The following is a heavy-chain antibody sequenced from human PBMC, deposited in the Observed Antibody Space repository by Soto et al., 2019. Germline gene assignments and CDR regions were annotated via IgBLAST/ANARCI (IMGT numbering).Heavy chain of an antibody. CDR3: ARAGVDYYDSTPYCVLGI. CDR1: GGSISSGDYY. J-gene: IGHJ4*02. V-gene: IGHV4-30-4*01. D-gene: IGHD3-22*01. CDR2: IYYSGST. Sequence: QVQLQASGPGLVKPSQTLSLTCTVSGGSISSGDYYWIWIRQPPGKGLEWLGYIYYSGSTYYNPSLKSRVTISVDTSKIPFSLKLSSVTDADTAVSYCARAGVDYYDSTPYCVLGIWGQGTLVTVSS.